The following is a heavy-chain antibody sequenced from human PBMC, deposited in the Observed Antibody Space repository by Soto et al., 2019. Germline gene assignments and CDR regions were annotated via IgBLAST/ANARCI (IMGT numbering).Heavy chain of an antibody. D-gene: IGHD3-22*01. CDR2: ISSSSTYI. CDR3: ARVVDYYDPSYYSGMDV. Sequence: EVQLVESGGGLVKPGGSLRLSCAASGFTFSYYSMNWVRQAPGKGLEWVSSISSSSTYIYYADSVKGRFTIPRDNAKNPLYLQMNSLRAEDTAVYYCARVVDYYDPSYYSGMDVWGQGTTVTVSS. CDR1: GFTFSYYS. V-gene: IGHV3-21*01. J-gene: IGHJ6*02.